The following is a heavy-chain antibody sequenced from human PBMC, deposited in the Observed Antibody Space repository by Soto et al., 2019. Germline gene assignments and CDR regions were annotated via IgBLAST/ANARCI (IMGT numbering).Heavy chain of an antibody. D-gene: IGHD6-25*01. Sequence: QVQLVESGGGVVQPGRSLRLSCAASGFTFSSYAMHWVRQAPGKGLEWVAVISYDGSNKYYADSVKGRFTISRDNSKNTLLLQMNSLRAEDTAVYYCARDRVYSGGWVDYWGQGTLVTVSP. CDR2: ISYDGSNK. V-gene: IGHV3-30-3*01. CDR1: GFTFSSYA. J-gene: IGHJ4*02. CDR3: ARDRVYSGGWVDY.